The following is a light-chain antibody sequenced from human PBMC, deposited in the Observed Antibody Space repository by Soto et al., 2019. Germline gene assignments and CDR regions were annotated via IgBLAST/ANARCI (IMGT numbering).Light chain of an antibody. CDR3: VTWDSSLSVIVV. V-gene: IGLV1-51*01. CDR2: DND. J-gene: IGLJ2*01. CDR1: SSSVGNNY. Sequence: QSVLTQPPSVSAAPGQNVTISCSGSSSSVGNNYVSWYQQIPQTAPKLLIYDNDKRPSGIPDRFSGSTSGTSATLGITGVQTGDEADHFCVTWDSSLSVIVVFGGGTKLTVL.